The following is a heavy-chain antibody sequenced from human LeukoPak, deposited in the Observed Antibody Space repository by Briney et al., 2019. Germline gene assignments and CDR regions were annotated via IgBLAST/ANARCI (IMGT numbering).Heavy chain of an antibody. CDR2: INHSGST. J-gene: IGHJ4*02. D-gene: IGHD2-2*01. CDR1: GGSFSGYY. Sequence: SETLSLTCAVYGGSFSGYYWSWIRQPPGKGLEWIGEINHSGSTNYNPSLKSRVTISVDTSKNQFSLKLGSVTAADTAVYYCASSLGYCSSTSCPDYWGQGTLVTVSS. CDR3: ASSLGYCSSTSCPDY. V-gene: IGHV4-34*01.